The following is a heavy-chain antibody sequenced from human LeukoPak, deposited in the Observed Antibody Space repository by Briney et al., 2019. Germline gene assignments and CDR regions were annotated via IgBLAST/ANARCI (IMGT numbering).Heavy chain of an antibody. V-gene: IGHV4-34*01. CDR3: ARARGYSYGPDAFDI. CDR1: GGSVSGYY. Sequence: SETLSLTCAVYGGSVSGYYWSWIRQPPGKGLEWIGEINHSGSTNYNPSLKSRVTISVDTSKNQFSLKLSSVTAADTAVYYCARARGYSYGPDAFDIWGQGTMVTVSS. CDR2: INHSGST. J-gene: IGHJ3*02. D-gene: IGHD5-18*01.